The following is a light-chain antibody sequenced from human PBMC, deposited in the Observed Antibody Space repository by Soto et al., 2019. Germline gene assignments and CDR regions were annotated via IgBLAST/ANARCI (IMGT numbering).Light chain of an antibody. Sequence: EIVLTLSPATLSLATGQRCNTYCRASQSVSSYLAWYQQKPGQAHRLLIHDASNRATGNPARFSGSGSGTEFSLTISSLQSEDFAVYYCQRDDNWPLTFGGGAKVDI. CDR1: QSVSSY. CDR3: QRDDNWPLT. J-gene: IGKJ4*01. V-gene: IGKV3D-15*01. CDR2: DAS.